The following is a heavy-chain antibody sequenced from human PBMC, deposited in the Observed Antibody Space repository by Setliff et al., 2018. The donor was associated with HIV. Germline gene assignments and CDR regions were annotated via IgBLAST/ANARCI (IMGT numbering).Heavy chain of an antibody. J-gene: IGHJ4*02. D-gene: IGHD5-12*01. V-gene: IGHV4-39*07. CDR1: GGSISSSSYY. CDR2: IYYSGST. Sequence: SETLSLTCTVSGGSISSSSYYWGWIRQSPEKGLEWIGSIYYSGSTYYTTYNPSLESRVTISVDTSKNQFSLKLRSVTAADTAVYYCARTYTGHDSRSLYLAYWGQGTLVTVS. CDR3: ARTYTGHDSRSLYLAY.